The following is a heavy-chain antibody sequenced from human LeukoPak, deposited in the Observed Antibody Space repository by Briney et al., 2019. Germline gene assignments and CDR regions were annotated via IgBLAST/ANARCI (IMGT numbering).Heavy chain of an antibody. CDR2: INDSGDST. V-gene: IGHV3-23*01. J-gene: IGHJ4*02. CDR1: GFIFRSSA. CDR3: AKAAGGLVY. D-gene: IGHD6-19*01. Sequence: GGSLRLSCAASGFIFRSSAMIWVREAPGKGLEGGSAINDSGDSTYYADSVKGRFTVSRDNSKNTLYLQMNGLRAEDTAVYYCAKAAGGLVYWGQGTLVIISS.